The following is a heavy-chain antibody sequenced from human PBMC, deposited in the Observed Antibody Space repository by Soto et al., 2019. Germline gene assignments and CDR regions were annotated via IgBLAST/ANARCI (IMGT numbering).Heavy chain of an antibody. D-gene: IGHD3-10*01. Sequence: SQTLSLTCAISGDSVSSNSAAWNWLRQSPWRGLEWLGRTYYRSKWYNDYAPSVKSQITINPDPSRNQFSLQLNSVTPEDTAVYYCARERGVLSEAFDIWGQGTVVTVSS. V-gene: IGHV6-1*01. CDR1: GDSVSSNSAA. CDR2: TYYRSKWYN. J-gene: IGHJ3*02. CDR3: ARERGVLSEAFDI.